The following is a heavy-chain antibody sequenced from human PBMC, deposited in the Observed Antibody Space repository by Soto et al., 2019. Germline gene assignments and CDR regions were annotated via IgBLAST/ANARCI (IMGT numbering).Heavy chain of an antibody. CDR1: GGSISSSYW. D-gene: IGHD3-9*01. J-gene: IGHJ6*02. V-gene: IGHV4-39*01. CDR2: IYYSGST. CDR3: ARGGDILTGYSHYYYGMDV. Sequence: PETLSLTCAVSGGSISSSYWWNWVRQPPGKGLEWIGSIYYSGSTYYNPSLKSRVTISVDTSKNQFSLKLSSVTAADMAVYYCARGGDILTGYSHYYYGMDVWGQGTTVTVSS.